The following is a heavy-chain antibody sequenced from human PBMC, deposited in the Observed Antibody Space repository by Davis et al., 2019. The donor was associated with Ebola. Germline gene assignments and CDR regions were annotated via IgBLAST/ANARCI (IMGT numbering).Heavy chain of an antibody. V-gene: IGHV6-1*01. CDR1: GDSVSSNSAA. Sequence: SQTLSLTCAISGDSVSSNSAAWNWIRQSPSRGLEWLGRTYYRSKWYTDYAVSVEGRITINPDTSKNQFSLQLTSVTPEDTAVYYCARDLDYYGHGVDYWGQGTLVTVSS. D-gene: IGHD3-10*01. CDR2: TYYRSKWYT. J-gene: IGHJ4*02. CDR3: ARDLDYYGHGVDY.